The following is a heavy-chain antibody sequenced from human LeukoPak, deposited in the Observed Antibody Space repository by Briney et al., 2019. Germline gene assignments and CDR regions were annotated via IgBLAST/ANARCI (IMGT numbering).Heavy chain of an antibody. CDR3: ARLGVGYDIPHWFDP. D-gene: IGHD3-9*01. V-gene: IGHV1-18*01. CDR1: GYTFTRYG. J-gene: IGHJ5*02. Sequence: ASVKVSCKASGYTFTRYGITWVRQAPGQGLEWVGWISAYNGNTNYAQKFQGRLTGTTDTSTNTAYMELRSLRPDDTAVYYCARLGVGYDIPHWFDPWGQGTLVTVSS. CDR2: ISAYNGNT.